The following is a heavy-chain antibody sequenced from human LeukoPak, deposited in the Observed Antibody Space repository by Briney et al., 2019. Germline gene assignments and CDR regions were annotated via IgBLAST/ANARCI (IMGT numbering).Heavy chain of an antibody. V-gene: IGHV4-39*01. CDR3: VRRNYYFDY. CDR2: IYYSGST. CDR1: GGSISDSSSY. J-gene: IGHJ4*02. Sequence: SETLSLTCTVSGGSISDSSSYWGWIRQPPGKGLEWVASIYYSGSTYYNPSLKSRVYISVDTSKNQFSLKLSSVTAADTAVYYCVRRNYYFDYWGQGTLVTVSS.